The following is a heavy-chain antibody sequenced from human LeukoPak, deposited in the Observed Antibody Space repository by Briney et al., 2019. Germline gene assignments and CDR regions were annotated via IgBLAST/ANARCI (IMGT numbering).Heavy chain of an antibody. D-gene: IGHD6-13*01. J-gene: IGHJ3*02. CDR1: GFTFSSYA. Sequence: GGSLRLSCAASGFTFSSYAMSWVRQAPGKGLEWVSAISGSGGSTYYADSVKGRFTISRDNSKNTLYLQMNSLRDEDTAVYYCARGIAGTESAFDIWGQGTMVTVSS. V-gene: IGHV3-23*01. CDR2: ISGSGGST. CDR3: ARGIAGTESAFDI.